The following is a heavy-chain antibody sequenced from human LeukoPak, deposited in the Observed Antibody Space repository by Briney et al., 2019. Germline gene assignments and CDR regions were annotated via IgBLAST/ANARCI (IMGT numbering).Heavy chain of an antibody. CDR3: ARSSLRFLEWFPHDY. D-gene: IGHD3-3*01. CDR2: INPSGGST. Sequence: ASVKVSCKASGYTFTSYYMHWVRQAPGQGLEWMGIINPSGGSTSYAQKFQGRVTMTRDTSTSTVYMELRSLRSEDTAVYYCARSSLRFLEWFPHDYWGQGTLVTVSS. V-gene: IGHV1-46*03. J-gene: IGHJ4*02. CDR1: GYTFTSYY.